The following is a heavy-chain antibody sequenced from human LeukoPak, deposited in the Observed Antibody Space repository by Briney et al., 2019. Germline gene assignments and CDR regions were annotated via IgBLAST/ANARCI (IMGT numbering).Heavy chain of an antibody. V-gene: IGHV4-61*02. Sequence: SQTLSLTCTVSGGSISSGNYYWNWIRQPAGKGLEWIGRIWADGAPTYRPSLKSRVTISVDTSKNQFSLRLSSATAADTAVYYCARGRDSRGYQFMGFDSWGQGTLVTVSS. CDR2: IWADGAP. D-gene: IGHD3-22*01. CDR3: ARGRDSRGYQFMGFDS. J-gene: IGHJ4*02. CDR1: GGSISSGNYY.